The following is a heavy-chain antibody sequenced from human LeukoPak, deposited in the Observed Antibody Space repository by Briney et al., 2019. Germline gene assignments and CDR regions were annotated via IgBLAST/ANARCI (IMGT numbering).Heavy chain of an antibody. CDR1: GFTFSSYA. J-gene: IGHJ5*02. V-gene: IGHV3-30*04. CDR3: ARDPGYYYGSGRNWFDP. CDR2: ISCDGSNK. Sequence: GGSLRLSCAASGFTFSSYAMHWVRQAPGKGLEWVAVISCDGSNKYYADSVKGRFTISRDNSKNTLYLQMNSLRAEDTAVYYCARDPGYYYGSGRNWFDPWGQGTLVTVSS. D-gene: IGHD3-10*01.